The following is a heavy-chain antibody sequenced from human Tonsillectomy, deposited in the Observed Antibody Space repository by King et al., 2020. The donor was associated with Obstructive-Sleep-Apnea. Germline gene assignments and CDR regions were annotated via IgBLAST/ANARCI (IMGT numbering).Heavy chain of an antibody. D-gene: IGHD3-16*01. J-gene: IGHJ4*02. Sequence: QLQESGPGLVKPSETLSLTCNVSGGSISNSYLSWIRQPPGKGLEWIGYIYHSGSTEFLPSLRGRVTISLDTSKNQFSLKLSSVTAADTALYYCARGRFGAYFDYWGQGTLVTVSA. CDR3: ARGRFGAYFDY. CDR1: GGSISNSY. V-gene: IGHV4-59*01. CDR2: IYHSGST.